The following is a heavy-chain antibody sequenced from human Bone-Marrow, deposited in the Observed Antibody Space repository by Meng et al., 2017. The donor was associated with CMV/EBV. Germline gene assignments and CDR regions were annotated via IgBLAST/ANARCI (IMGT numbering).Heavy chain of an antibody. D-gene: IGHD4-11*01. J-gene: IGHJ6*01. CDR3: ARRRSTVTGYTELEAPYGMDV. V-gene: IGHV4-34*01. Sequence: GSLRLSCAVYGGSFSGYYWSWIRQPPGKGLEWIGEINHSGSTNYNPSLKSRVTISVDTSKNQFSLKLSSVTAADTAVYYCARRRSTVTGYTELEAPYGMDVWGQGTTVTGSS. CDR2: INHSGST. CDR1: GGSFSGYY.